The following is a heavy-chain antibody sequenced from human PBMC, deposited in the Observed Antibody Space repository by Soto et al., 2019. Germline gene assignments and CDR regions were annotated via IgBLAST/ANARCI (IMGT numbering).Heavy chain of an antibody. Sequence: EVELEESGGGLVQPGGSLRLSCVASGFTFSNYWMHWVRQAPGKGLEWVSRISSDGSSTTYADSVKGRFTISRDNAENSLHLQMNSLRAEDTAVYYCARVRYCSDNSCYSWFDYWGQGTLVTVSS. J-gene: IGHJ4*02. D-gene: IGHD2-15*01. CDR1: GFTFSNYW. CDR2: ISSDGSST. V-gene: IGHV3-74*01. CDR3: ARVRYCSDNSCYSWFDY.